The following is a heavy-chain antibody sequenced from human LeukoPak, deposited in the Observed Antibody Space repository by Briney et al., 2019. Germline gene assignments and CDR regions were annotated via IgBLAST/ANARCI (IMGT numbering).Heavy chain of an antibody. CDR1: GFTVSSNY. CDR3: ASSGWYGKFDY. Sequence: GGSLRLSCAASGFTVSSNYMSWVRQAPGKGLEWVSVIYSDGSIYYADSVKGRFTISRDNSKNTLFLQMNSLRADDTAVYYCASSGWYGKFDYWGEGILVTVSS. J-gene: IGHJ4*02. V-gene: IGHV3-53*01. D-gene: IGHD6-19*01. CDR2: IYSDGSI.